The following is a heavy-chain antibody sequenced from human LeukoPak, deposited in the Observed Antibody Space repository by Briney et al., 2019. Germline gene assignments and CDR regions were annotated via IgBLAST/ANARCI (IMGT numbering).Heavy chain of an antibody. Sequence: GGSLRLSCTASGFTFGDYAMSWFRQAPGKGLEWVGFIRSKAYGGTTEYAASVKGRFTISRDDSKSIAYLQMNSLKTEDTAVYYCTRDPKVGAISWFDPWGQGTLVTVSS. CDR2: IRSKAYGGTT. J-gene: IGHJ5*02. CDR3: TRDPKVGAISWFDP. D-gene: IGHD1-26*01. V-gene: IGHV3-49*03. CDR1: GFTFGDYA.